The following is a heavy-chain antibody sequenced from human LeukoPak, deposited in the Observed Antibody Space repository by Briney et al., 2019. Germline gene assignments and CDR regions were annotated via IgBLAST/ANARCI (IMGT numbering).Heavy chain of an antibody. CDR2: ISSKGDTT. V-gene: IGHV3-64*01. Sequence: GGSLRLSCAGSGFTFINSAMHWVLRAPGERVEYVSGISSKGDTTYYSNSVKGRFTISRDNSKNTLYLQMGSLTTEDMAMYYCARGRLPKYWFDYWGQGTLVTVSS. J-gene: IGHJ4*02. D-gene: IGHD2-15*01. CDR1: GFTFINSA. CDR3: ARGRLPKYWFDY.